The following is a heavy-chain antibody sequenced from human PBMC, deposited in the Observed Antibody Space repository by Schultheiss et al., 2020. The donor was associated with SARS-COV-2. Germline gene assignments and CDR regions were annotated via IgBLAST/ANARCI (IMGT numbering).Heavy chain of an antibody. V-gene: IGHV3-30*04. D-gene: IGHD1-26*01. CDR1: GFTFSSYA. Sequence: GGSLRLSCAASGFTFSSYAMHWVRQAPGKGLEWVAVISYDGSNKYYADSVKGRFTISRDNSKNTLYLQMNSLRAEDTAVYYCARGPHYSGSYYGMDVWGQGTTVTVSS. CDR2: ISYDGSNK. J-gene: IGHJ6*02. CDR3: ARGPHYSGSYYGMDV.